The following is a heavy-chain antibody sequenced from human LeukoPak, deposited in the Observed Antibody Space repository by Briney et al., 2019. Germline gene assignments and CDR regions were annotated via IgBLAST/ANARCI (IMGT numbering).Heavy chain of an antibody. Sequence: GGSLTLSCAASGFTFSSYAMSWVRQAPGKGLEWVSAISGSGGRTYYADSVKGRFTISRDNSKNTLYLQMNSLRAEDTAVYYCAKDRRDDYDFWSGLGYYYYGMDVWGQGTTVSVCS. V-gene: IGHV3-23*01. CDR3: AKDRRDDYDFWSGLGYYYYGMDV. J-gene: IGHJ6*02. D-gene: IGHD3-3*01. CDR2: ISGSGGRT. CDR1: GFTFSSYA.